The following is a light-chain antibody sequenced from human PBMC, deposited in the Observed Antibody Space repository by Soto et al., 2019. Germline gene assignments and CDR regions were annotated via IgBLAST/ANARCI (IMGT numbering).Light chain of an antibody. Sequence: QSVLAQPPSVSGTPGQRVIISCSGSRSNIGSNSVNWYQQLPGTAPKLLIYINDQRPSGVPDRFSGSTSGTSVSLAISGLQSEDEAVYYCASWDDRLKGDVFGTGTKVTVL. CDR3: ASWDDRLKGDV. J-gene: IGLJ1*01. V-gene: IGLV1-44*01. CDR2: IND. CDR1: RSNIGSNS.